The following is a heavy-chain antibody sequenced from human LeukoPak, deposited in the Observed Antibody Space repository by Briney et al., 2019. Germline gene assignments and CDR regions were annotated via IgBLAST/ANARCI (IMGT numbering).Heavy chain of an antibody. Sequence: SETLSLTCTVSGGSIRSYYWSWIRLPPGKGLEWIGYIYYSGITKYNPSLKSRVTISVDTSRNQVSLKLNSATAADTAVYYCARRQDYADYDLGAFDIWGQGTMVTVSS. CDR3: ARRQDYADYDLGAFDI. D-gene: IGHD4-17*01. CDR2: IYYSGIT. V-gene: IGHV4-59*01. J-gene: IGHJ3*02. CDR1: GGSIRSYY.